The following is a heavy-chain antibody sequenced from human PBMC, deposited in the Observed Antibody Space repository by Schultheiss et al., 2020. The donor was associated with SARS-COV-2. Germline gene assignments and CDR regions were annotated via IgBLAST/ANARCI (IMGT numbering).Heavy chain of an antibody. CDR3: ARGYGSSWYGFDY. D-gene: IGHD6-13*01. J-gene: IGHJ4*02. Sequence: SETLSLTCTVSGGSISSGGYYWSWIRQHPRKGLEWIGYIYYSGSTNYNPSLKSRVTISVDTSKNQFSLKLSSVTAADTALYYCARGYGSSWYGFDYWGQGTLVTVSS. CDR2: IYYSGST. CDR1: GGSISSGGYY. V-gene: IGHV4-61*08.